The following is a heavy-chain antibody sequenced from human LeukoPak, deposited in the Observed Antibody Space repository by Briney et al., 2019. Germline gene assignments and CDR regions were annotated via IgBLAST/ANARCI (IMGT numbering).Heavy chain of an antibody. CDR1: GFTFSTYA. CDR2: IRPDGDRT. Sequence: GGTLRLSCAASGFTFSTYAITWVRQGPGKGLEWVSAIRPDGDRTYYANSVRGRFTISGDNSKDTVYLQINGLRVEDTAVYYCAREQSGTRGWYTVDYWGQGTLVTVSS. D-gene: IGHD6-19*01. J-gene: IGHJ4*02. V-gene: IGHV3-23*01. CDR3: AREQSGTRGWYTVDY.